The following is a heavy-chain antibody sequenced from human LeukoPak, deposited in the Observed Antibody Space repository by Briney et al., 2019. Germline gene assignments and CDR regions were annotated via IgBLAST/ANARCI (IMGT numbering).Heavy chain of an antibody. CDR3: ARNFGGYSYGPVFDP. CDR1: GGSISSYY. D-gene: IGHD5-18*01. CDR2: IYYSGST. V-gene: IGHV4-59*08. J-gene: IGHJ5*02. Sequence: SETLSLTCIVSGGSISSYYWSWIRQPPGKGLEWIGYIYYSGSTNYNPSLKSRVTISVDTSKNQFSLKLSSVTAADTAVYYCARNFGGYSYGPVFDPWGQGTLVTVSS.